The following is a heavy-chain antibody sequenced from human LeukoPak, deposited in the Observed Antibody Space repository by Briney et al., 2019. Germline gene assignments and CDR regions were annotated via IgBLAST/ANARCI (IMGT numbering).Heavy chain of an antibody. CDR2: INPNSGGT. J-gene: IGHJ6*02. V-gene: IGHV1-2*02. CDR1: GYTFTGYY. D-gene: IGHD6-6*01. Sequence: ASVRVSCTASGYTFTGYYMHWVRQAPGQGLEWMGWINPNSGGTNYTQKFQGRVTMTRDTSISTAYMELSRLRFDDTAVYYCARTPGSSSIYYYGMDVWGQGTTVTVSS. CDR3: ARTPGSSSIYYYGMDV.